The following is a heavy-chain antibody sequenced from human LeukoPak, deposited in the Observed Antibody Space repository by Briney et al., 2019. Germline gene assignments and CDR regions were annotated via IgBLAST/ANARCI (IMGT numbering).Heavy chain of an antibody. CDR3: ASRHLRTKGAFDI. J-gene: IGHJ3*02. V-gene: IGHV4-39*01. CDR1: GGSISSSSYY. D-gene: IGHD3-16*01. CDR2: IYYSGST. Sequence: SETLSLTCTVSGGSISSSSYYWGWIRQPPGKGLEWIGSIYYSGSTYYNPSLKSRVTISVDASKNQFSLKLSSVTAADTAVYYCASRHLRTKGAFDIWGQGTMVTVSS.